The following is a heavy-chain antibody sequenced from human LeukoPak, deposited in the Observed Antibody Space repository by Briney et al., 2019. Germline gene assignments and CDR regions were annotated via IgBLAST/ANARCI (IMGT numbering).Heavy chain of an antibody. D-gene: IGHD1-14*01. J-gene: IGHJ4*02. CDR1: GGSVTSYA. CDR3: TRGIGTSPIYY. CDR2: IIPLFGAP. V-gene: IGHV1-69*05. Sequence: ASVKVSCKASGGSVTSYAVSWVRQAPGQGLEWMGGIIPLFGAPNYAQKFQGRVTISTYESTNTAYMELSSLTSKDTAVYFCTRGIGTSPIYYWGQGTLATVSS.